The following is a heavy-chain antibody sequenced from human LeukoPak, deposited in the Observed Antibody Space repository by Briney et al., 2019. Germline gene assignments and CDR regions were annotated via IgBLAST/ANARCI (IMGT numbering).Heavy chain of an antibody. J-gene: IGHJ3*02. Sequence: SETLSLTCTVSGDSISSYYWNWIRQPPGKGLEXVGYIYYSGSTNYNPSLKSRVTMSVDTSKNQFSLKLRSVTAADTAVYYCARGGSGISNAFDIWGQGTMVTVSS. CDR2: IYYSGST. CDR3: ARGGSGISNAFDI. CDR1: GDSISSYY. V-gene: IGHV4-59*01. D-gene: IGHD3-10*01.